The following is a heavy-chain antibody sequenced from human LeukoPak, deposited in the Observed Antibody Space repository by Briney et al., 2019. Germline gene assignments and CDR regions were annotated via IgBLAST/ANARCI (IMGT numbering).Heavy chain of an antibody. D-gene: IGHD1-26*01. Sequence: GGSLRLSCAASGFTFSSYVMSWVRQAPGKGLEWVSGISGSGDSTYYAESVKGRFTISRDNAKNSLYLQMNSLRAEDTAVYYCARESIVGAPRRAFYFDYWGQGTLVTVSS. V-gene: IGHV3-23*01. CDR3: ARESIVGAPRRAFYFDY. CDR1: GFTFSSYV. CDR2: ISGSGDST. J-gene: IGHJ4*02.